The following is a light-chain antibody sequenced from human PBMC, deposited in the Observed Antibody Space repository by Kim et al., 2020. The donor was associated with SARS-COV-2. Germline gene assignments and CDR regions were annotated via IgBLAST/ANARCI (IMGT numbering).Light chain of an antibody. CDR3: QQSNSTRT. V-gene: IGKV1-39*01. Sequence: DIQMTQSPSSLSASVGDRVTITCRASQSISSYLNWYQQKPGKAPKLLIYAASSLQSGVPSRFSGSGSGTDFTLTISSLQPEDFATYCYQQSNSTRTFGQGTKVDIK. CDR1: QSISSY. CDR2: AAS. J-gene: IGKJ1*01.